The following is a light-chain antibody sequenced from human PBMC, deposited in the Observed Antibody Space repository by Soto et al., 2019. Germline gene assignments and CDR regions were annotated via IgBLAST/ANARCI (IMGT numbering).Light chain of an antibody. Sequence: QLVLTQSPSASASLGASVKLTCTLSSGHSTYAIAWHQQQPEKGPQYLMKLNSDGSHNKGDGIPDRFSGSSSGAERYLTISSLQSEDETDYYCQTWGTGIHVVFGGGTKVTVL. V-gene: IGLV4-69*01. CDR3: QTWGTGIHVV. CDR1: SGHSTYA. J-gene: IGLJ2*01. CDR2: LNSDGSH.